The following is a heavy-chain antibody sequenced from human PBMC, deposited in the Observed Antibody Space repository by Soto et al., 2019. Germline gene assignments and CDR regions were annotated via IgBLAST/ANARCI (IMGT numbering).Heavy chain of an antibody. CDR2: TYYRSKWYN. D-gene: IGHD2-15*01. J-gene: IGHJ6*02. V-gene: IGHV6-1*01. CDR1: GDSVSSNSAA. CDR3: ARGYCSGGSCSHYYYYGMDV. Sequence: PSQTLSLTCAISGDSVSSNSAAWNWIRQSPSRGLEWLGRTYYRSKWYNDYAVSVKSRITINPDTSKNQFSLQLNSVTPEDTAVYYCARGYCSGGSCSHYYYYGMDVWGQGTTVTVLL.